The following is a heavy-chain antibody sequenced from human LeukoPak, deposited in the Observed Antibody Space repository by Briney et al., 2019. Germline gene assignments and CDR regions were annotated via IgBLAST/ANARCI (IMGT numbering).Heavy chain of an antibody. CDR3: ARAQDGSGSYYGLLGYYYYMDV. J-gene: IGHJ6*03. Sequence: SETLSLTCAVSGYSISSGYYWGWIRQPPGKGLEWIGSIYHGGSTYYNPSLKSRVTISVDTSKNQFSLKLSSVTAADTAVYYCARAQDGSGSYYGLLGYYYYMDVWGKGTTVTVPS. V-gene: IGHV4-38-2*01. CDR2: IYHGGST. D-gene: IGHD3-10*01. CDR1: GYSISSGYY.